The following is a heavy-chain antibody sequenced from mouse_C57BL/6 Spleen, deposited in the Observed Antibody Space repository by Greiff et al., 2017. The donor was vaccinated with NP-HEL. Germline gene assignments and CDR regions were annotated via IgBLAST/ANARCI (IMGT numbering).Heavy chain of an antibody. D-gene: IGHD6-1*01. CDR2: IDPETGGT. CDR3: TKEATSSFDY. Sequence: VQLQQSGAELVRPGASVTLSCKASGYTFTDYEMHWVKQTPVHGLVWIGAIDPETGGTAYTQKFKGKAILTADKSSSTAYMELRSLTSEDSAVYYCTKEATSSFDYWGQGAALTVSS. V-gene: IGHV1-15*01. J-gene: IGHJ2*01. CDR1: GYTFTDYE.